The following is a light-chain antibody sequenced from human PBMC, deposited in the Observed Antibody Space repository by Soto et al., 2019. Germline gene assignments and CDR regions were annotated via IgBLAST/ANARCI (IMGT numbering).Light chain of an antibody. CDR3: SSYTSSSTYV. CDR1: SSDVGGYNY. CDR2: GVS. J-gene: IGLJ1*01. Sequence: QSVLTQPPSASGSPGQSVTISCAGTSSDVGGYNYVSWYQQYPGKVPKLMIYGVSERPSGVPDRLSGSKSGNTAFLTISGLQPEDEADYYCSSYTSSSTYVFGTGTKVTVL. V-gene: IGLV2-8*01.